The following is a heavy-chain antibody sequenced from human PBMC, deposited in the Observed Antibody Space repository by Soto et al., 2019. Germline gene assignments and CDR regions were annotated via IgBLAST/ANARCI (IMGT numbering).Heavy chain of an antibody. CDR3: ARGQGQLWIYYYGMDV. J-gene: IGHJ6*02. CDR1: GYTFTSYD. V-gene: IGHV1-8*01. D-gene: IGHD5-18*01. Sequence: GASVKVSCKASGYTFTSYDINWVRQATGQGLEWMGWMNPNSGNTGYAQKFQGRVTMTRNTSISTAYMELSSLRSEDTAVYYCARGQGQLWIYYYGMDVWGQGTTVTVSS. CDR2: MNPNSGNT.